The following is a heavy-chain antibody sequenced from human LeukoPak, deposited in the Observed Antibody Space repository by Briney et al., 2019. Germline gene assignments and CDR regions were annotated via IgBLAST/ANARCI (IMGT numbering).Heavy chain of an antibody. V-gene: IGHV4-34*01. Sequence: SETLSLTCAVYGGSFSGYYWSWIRQPPGKGLEWIGEINHSGSTNYNPSLKSRVTISVDTSKNQFSLKLSSVTAADTAVYYCARVGATTIFGVATPNWFDPWGQGTLVTVSS. CDR2: INHSGST. CDR1: GGSFSGYY. CDR3: ARVGATTIFGVATPNWFDP. J-gene: IGHJ5*02. D-gene: IGHD3-3*01.